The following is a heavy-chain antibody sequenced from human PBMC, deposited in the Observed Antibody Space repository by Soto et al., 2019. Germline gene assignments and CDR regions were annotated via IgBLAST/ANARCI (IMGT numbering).Heavy chain of an antibody. J-gene: IGHJ4*02. Sequence: VQMQDSGPGLVKPSGTLSLTCTVSGDSMTRSVWWTWVRKPPGKGLEWFGEVFHTGNTNYNPSLKSRVTMSVDKSTNEFSMKGTSVTAADKAIYDCARKALVRFDYWGQGALVTVYS. CDR2: VFHTGNT. CDR1: GDSMTRSVW. CDR3: ARKALVRFDY. V-gene: IGHV4-4*02.